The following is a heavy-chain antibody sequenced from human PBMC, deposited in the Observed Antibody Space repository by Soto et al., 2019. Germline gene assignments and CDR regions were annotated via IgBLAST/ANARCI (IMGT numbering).Heavy chain of an antibody. V-gene: IGHV3-15*01. Sequence: GGSLRLSCAASGFTFSNAWVSWVRQAPGKGLEWIGRIKSETDGGTTDYTTPVKGRFIISRDDSKNTVYLQVNSLKTEDTAVYFCTTELLRYFDWLSSHDAFDIWGQGTMVTVSS. CDR1: GFTFSNAW. D-gene: IGHD3-9*01. CDR2: IKSETDGGTT. J-gene: IGHJ3*02. CDR3: TTELLRYFDWLSSHDAFDI.